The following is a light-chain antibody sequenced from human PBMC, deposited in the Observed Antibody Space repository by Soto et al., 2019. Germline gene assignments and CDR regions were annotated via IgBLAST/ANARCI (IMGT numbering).Light chain of an antibody. CDR2: GAS. CDR3: HQYGSTPYT. J-gene: IGKJ2*01. V-gene: IGKV3-20*01. Sequence: EIVLTQSPGTLSLSPGERATLSCRASQSVSSNYLAWYQQKPGQAPRILIYGASSRATCIPNRFSGSGSATEFTLTISRLEPEDFAVYYCHQYGSTPYTFGQGTKLEIK. CDR1: QSVSSNY.